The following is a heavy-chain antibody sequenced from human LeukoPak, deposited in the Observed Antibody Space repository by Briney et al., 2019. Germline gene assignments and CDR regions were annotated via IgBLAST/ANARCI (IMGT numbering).Heavy chain of an antibody. CDR3: ARHGPFPYSNGWNVIQRLRNYGMDV. V-gene: IGHV7-4-1*02. Sequence: ASVKVSCKASGYTFTSYAMNWVRQAPGQGLEWMGWINTNTGNPTYAQGFTGRFVFSLDTSVSTAYLQISSLKAEDTAVYYCARHGPFPYSNGWNVIQRLRNYGMDVWGQGTAVTVSS. J-gene: IGHJ6*02. CDR2: INTNTGNP. D-gene: IGHD6-19*01. CDR1: GYTFTSYA.